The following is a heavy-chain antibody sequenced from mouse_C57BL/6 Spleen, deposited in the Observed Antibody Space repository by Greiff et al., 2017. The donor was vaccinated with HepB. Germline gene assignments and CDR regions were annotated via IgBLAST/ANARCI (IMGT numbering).Heavy chain of an antibody. CDR1: GFTFSDYG. CDR2: ISNLAYSI. J-gene: IGHJ1*03. V-gene: IGHV5-15*01. D-gene: IGHD1-1*01. CDR3: ARGDYYGSRPWYFDV. Sequence: EVHLVESGGGLVQPGGSLKLSCAASGFTFSDYGMAWVRQAPRKGPEWVAFISNLAYSIYYADTVTGRFTISRENAKNTLYLEMSSLRSEDTAMYYCARGDYYGSRPWYFDVWGTGTTVTVSS.